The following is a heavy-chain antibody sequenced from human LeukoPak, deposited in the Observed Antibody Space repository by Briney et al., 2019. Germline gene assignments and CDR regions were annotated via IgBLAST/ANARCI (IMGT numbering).Heavy chain of an antibody. Sequence: SVKVSCKASGGTFSSYAISWVRQAPGQGLEWMGGIIPIFGTANYAQKFQGRVTITADESTSTAYMELSSLRSEDTAVYYCAGDLATRDGYNDYWGQGTLVTVSS. CDR1: GGTFSSYA. CDR2: IIPIFGTA. V-gene: IGHV1-69*01. J-gene: IGHJ4*02. D-gene: IGHD5-24*01. CDR3: AGDLATRDGYNDY.